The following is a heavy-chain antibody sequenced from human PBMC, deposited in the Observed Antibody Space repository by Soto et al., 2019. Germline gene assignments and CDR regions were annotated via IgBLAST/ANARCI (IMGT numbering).Heavy chain of an antibody. CDR1: GYTFTSYD. J-gene: IGHJ6*02. Sequence: GASVKVSCKASGYTFTSYDINWVRQATGQGLEWMGWMNPNSGNTGYAQKFQGRVTMTRNTSISTAYMELSSLRSEDTAVYYCARASGFPIFGVVPQYYYYGMDVWGQGTTVTVSS. D-gene: IGHD3-3*01. CDR3: ARASGFPIFGVVPQYYYYGMDV. CDR2: MNPNSGNT. V-gene: IGHV1-8*01.